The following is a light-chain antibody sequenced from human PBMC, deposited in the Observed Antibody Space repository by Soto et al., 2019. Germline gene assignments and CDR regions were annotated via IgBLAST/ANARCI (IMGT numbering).Light chain of an antibody. Sequence: TQSPSTLSASVGDRVTITCRASQSISDWLAWYQQKPGKAPKLLIYDISNLEIGVPSRFSGSGSGTEFTLTISGLQPDDFATYYCQQYNSYSFGQGTKVDIK. CDR1: QSISDW. V-gene: IGKV1-5*01. CDR2: DIS. J-gene: IGKJ1*01. CDR3: QQYNSYS.